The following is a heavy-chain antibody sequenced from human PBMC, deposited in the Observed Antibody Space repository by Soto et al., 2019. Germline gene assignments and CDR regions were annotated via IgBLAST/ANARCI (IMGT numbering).Heavy chain of an antibody. V-gene: IGHV3-23*01. CDR1: GLTFGSRA. CDR3: ARGSTDSYPGSRIFGF. Sequence: GGSLRLSCVASGLTFGSRAMSWVRQAPGEGLQWVSTITDTGGDAKYADSVRGRFVISRDNSKKILYLQMTSLTAEDSAMYFCARGSTDSYPGSRIFGFWGRGTLVTVSS. CDR2: ITDTGGDA. D-gene: IGHD3-10*01. J-gene: IGHJ4*02.